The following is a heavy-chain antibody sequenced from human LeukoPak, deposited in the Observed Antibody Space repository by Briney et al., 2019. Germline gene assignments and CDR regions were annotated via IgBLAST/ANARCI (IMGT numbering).Heavy chain of an antibody. V-gene: IGHV1-18*01. Sequence: ASVKVSCKAPGYTFTSYGISWVRQAPGQGLEWMGWISAYNGNTNYAQKLQGRVTMTTDTSTSTAYMELRSLRSDDTAVYYCARDPPNYYDSSGYYWWGQGTLVTVSS. J-gene: IGHJ4*02. CDR3: ARDPPNYYDSSGYYW. D-gene: IGHD3-22*01. CDR1: GYTFTSYG. CDR2: ISAYNGNT.